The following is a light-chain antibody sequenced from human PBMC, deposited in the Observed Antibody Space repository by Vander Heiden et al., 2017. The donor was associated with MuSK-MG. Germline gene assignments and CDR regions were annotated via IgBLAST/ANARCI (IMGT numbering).Light chain of an antibody. CDR2: DAS. CDR3: QQDNNYPWT. CDR1: RTVSGW. V-gene: IGKV1-5*01. J-gene: IGKJ1*01. Sequence: DIQMTQSPSTLAASVGDRVNITCRPSRTVSGWLAWHQQKPGKAPKLLIFDASTLETGVPSRFSGSGSGTEFTLTISSVQADDFATYFCQQDNNYPWTFGLGTKVEIK.